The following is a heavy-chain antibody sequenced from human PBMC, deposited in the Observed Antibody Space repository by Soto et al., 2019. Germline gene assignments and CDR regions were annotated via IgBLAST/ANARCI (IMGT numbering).Heavy chain of an antibody. Sequence: VQLVESGGIGVQTGGSLRLSCAAAGFDFEDYAMHWVRQVPGKGLEWVSRTNSDGTDSYYADSVKGRFTISRDNAKTTLYLQMDRLRPEDTALYFCAKSLYYYDSSPLDHWGQGTLVTVSS. CDR3: AKSLYYYDSSPLDH. D-gene: IGHD3-22*01. V-gene: IGHV3-43D*04. CDR2: TNSDGTDS. J-gene: IGHJ4*02. CDR1: GFDFEDYA.